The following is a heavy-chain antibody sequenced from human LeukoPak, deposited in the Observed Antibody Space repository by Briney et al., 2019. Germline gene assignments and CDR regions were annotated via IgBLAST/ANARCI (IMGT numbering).Heavy chain of an antibody. CDR3: ARDLPPYYFDY. D-gene: IGHD5/OR15-5a*01. CDR1: GGIFSSYA. Sequence: GASVKVSCKASGGIFSSYAISWVRQAPGQGLEWMGRILPILGIADYAQKFQGRVTITADKSTSTAYMDLSSLRSEDTAVYYCARDLPPYYFDYWGQGTLVTVSS. V-gene: IGHV1-69*04. J-gene: IGHJ4*02. CDR2: ILPILGIA.